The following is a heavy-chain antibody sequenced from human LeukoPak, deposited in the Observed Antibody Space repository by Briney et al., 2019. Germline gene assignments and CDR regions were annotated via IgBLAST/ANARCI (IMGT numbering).Heavy chain of an antibody. CDR2: INPNSGGT. D-gene: IGHD2-2*03. V-gene: IGHV1-2*02. CDR3: ASGYCSSTSCSKYYFDY. J-gene: IGHJ4*02. Sequence: GASVTLSFKASGYTFTGYYMHWVRQAPGQGLEWMGWINPNSGGTNYAQKFQGRVTMTRDTSISTAYMELSRLRSDDTAVYYCASGYCSSTSCSKYYFDYWGQGTLVTVSS. CDR1: GYTFTGYY.